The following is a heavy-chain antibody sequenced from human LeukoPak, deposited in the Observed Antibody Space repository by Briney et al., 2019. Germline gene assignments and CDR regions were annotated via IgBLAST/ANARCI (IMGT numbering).Heavy chain of an antibody. J-gene: IGHJ4*02. D-gene: IGHD2-21*01. CDR2: LRHNGGRE. CDR3: AKADIVAVRSALEY. Sequence: GGSLRLSCEASGFTFSNYGMHWVRQAPGKGLEWVAFLRHNGGREYYVDSVRGRFTISRDNSTTTLYLEMNSLRVEDTAVYYCAKADIVAVRSALEYWGQGTLVSVSS. V-gene: IGHV3-30*02. CDR1: GFTFSNYG.